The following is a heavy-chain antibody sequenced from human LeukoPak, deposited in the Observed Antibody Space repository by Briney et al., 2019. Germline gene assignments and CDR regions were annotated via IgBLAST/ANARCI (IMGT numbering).Heavy chain of an antibody. V-gene: IGHV4-34*01. CDR1: GGSFSGYY. CDR3: ARARIVGATTFDY. J-gene: IGHJ4*02. D-gene: IGHD1-26*01. CDR2: INHSGST. Sequence: PSETLSLTCAVYGGSFSGYYWSWIRQPPGKGLEWIGEINHSGSTNYNPSLKSRVTISVDTSKNQFSLKLSSVAAADTAVYYCARARIVGATTFDYWGQGTLVTVSS.